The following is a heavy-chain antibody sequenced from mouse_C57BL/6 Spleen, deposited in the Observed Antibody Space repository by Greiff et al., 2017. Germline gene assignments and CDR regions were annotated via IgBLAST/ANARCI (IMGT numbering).Heavy chain of an antibody. V-gene: IGHV1-7*01. J-gene: IGHJ4*01. Sequence: VQLQQSGAELAKPGASVKLSCKASGYTFTRYWMHWVKQRPGQGLEWIGYINPSSGSNKYNQKFKDKATLTADKSSITAYMQLSSLTYEDAAVYYCARGGTGDYAMDYWSQGTSVTVSS. CDR3: ARGGTGDYAMDY. D-gene: IGHD2-14*01. CDR2: INPSSGSN. CDR1: GYTFTRYW.